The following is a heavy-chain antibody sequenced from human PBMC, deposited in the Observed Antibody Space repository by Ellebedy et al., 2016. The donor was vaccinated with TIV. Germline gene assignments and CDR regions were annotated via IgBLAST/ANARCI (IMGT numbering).Heavy chain of an antibody. Sequence: GESLKISCAASGITFSTYTMDWVRQAPGKGLEWVSGISATGRTTFYADSVKGRFTISRDNSKNTLYLQMNSLRVDDTAMYYCAKEALAVWGQGTLVTVSS. D-gene: IGHD6-19*01. V-gene: IGHV3-23*01. CDR2: ISATGRTT. J-gene: IGHJ4*02. CDR1: GITFSTYT. CDR3: AKEALAV.